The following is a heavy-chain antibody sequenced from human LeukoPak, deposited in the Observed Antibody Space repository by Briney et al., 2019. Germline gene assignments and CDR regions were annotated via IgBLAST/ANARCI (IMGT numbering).Heavy chain of an antibody. V-gene: IGHV5-51*01. Sequence: GESLKISCKGSGYSFTSYWIGWVRQMPGEGLEWMGIIYPGDSDTRYSPSFQGQVTISADKSISTAYLQWSSLKASDTAMYYCASTPDCSGGSCYWAAYYFDYWGQGTLVTVSS. CDR1: GYSFTSYW. CDR3: ASTPDCSGGSCYWAAYYFDY. D-gene: IGHD2-15*01. J-gene: IGHJ4*02. CDR2: IYPGDSDT.